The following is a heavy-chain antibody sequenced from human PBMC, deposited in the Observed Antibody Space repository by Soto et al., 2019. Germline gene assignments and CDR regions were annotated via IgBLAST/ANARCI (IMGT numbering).Heavy chain of an antibody. CDR2: ISRISSAT. D-gene: IGHD3-22*01. Sequence: EVPLVESGGGLVQPGGSLRLSCAASGFSVSDCDMNWVRQAPGKGLEWISHISRISSATYYADSVKGRFTISRDNAKNSLYLQMNSLRDEDTAVYFCARQIYHDSSAWDWGQGTLVTVSS. J-gene: IGHJ4*02. V-gene: IGHV3-48*02. CDR3: ARQIYHDSSAWD. CDR1: GFSVSDCD.